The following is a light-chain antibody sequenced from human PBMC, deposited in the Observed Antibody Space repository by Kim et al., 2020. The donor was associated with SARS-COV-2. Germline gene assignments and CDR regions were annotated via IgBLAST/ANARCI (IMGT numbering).Light chain of an antibody. V-gene: IGKV3-20*01. J-gene: IGKJ5*01. CDR1: QSVSSNS. CDR2: GAS. CDR3: QQYGSSPIT. Sequence: EIVLTQSPGTLSLSPGERATLSCRASQSVSSNSLAWYQQKPGQAPRLFIYGASSRATGIPDRFSGSGSGTDFTLTIGRLEPEDFAVYYCQQYGSSPITFGQGTRLEIK.